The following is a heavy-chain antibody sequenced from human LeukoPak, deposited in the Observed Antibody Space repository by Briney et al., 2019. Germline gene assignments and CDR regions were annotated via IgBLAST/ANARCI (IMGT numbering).Heavy chain of an antibody. CDR1: GFTFREYS. CDR2: IRSNGGDT. J-gene: IGHJ5*02. CDR3: AKGGYTTWFDP. Sequence: GGSLRLSCAASGFTFREYSMSWVRQAPGKGLEWVSNIRSNGGDTYYTDCVKGRFTISRDNSKNTLYLAMNSLRAEDTAVYYCAKGGYTTWFDPWGQGTLVTVSS. D-gene: IGHD2-15*01. V-gene: IGHV3-23*01.